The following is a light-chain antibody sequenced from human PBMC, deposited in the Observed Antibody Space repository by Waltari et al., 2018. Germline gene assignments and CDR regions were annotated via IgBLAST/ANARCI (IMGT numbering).Light chain of an antibody. J-gene: IGLJ2*01. V-gene: IGLV2-14*03. CDR2: DVS. CDR3: SSYTTSRVL. CDR1: SSDIGGYNY. Sequence: QSALTQPASVSGSPGQSITISCTGTSSDIGGYNYVSWYQQHTGKAPKVIIYDVSTRPSGVSNRFSGSKSANTASLTISGLQAEDEADYYCSSYTTSRVLFGGGTKLTVL.